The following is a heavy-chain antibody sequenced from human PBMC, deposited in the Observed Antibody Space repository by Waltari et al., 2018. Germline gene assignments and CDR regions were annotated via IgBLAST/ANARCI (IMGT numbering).Heavy chain of an antibody. Sequence: QLQLQESGPGLVKPSETLSLTCTVSGGSISSSSYHWGWIRQPPGKGLEWIGSIYYSGSTYYNPSLKSRVTISVDTSKNQFSLKLSSVTAADTAVYYCARDQLLVHLDYWGQGTLVTVSS. CDR2: IYYSGST. CDR1: GGSISSSSYH. J-gene: IGHJ4*02. V-gene: IGHV4-39*07. CDR3: ARDQLLVHLDY. D-gene: IGHD1-1*01.